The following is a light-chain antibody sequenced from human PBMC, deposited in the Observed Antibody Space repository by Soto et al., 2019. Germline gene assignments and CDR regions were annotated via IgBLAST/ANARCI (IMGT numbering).Light chain of an antibody. Sequence: DIQMTQSPSSLSASAGDRVTITCRASQGISNYLAWYQQKPGKVPKLLIYAASTLQSGVPSRFSGSGSGTDFTLTINSLQPEDSATYYCHQSYSSLVYTFGPGTKLEIK. CDR1: QGISNY. J-gene: IGKJ2*01. CDR3: HQSYSSLVYT. CDR2: AAS. V-gene: IGKV1-39*01.